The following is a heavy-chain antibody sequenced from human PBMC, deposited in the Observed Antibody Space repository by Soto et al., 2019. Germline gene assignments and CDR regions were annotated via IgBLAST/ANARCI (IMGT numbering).Heavy chain of an antibody. CDR1: GGSISSYY. J-gene: IGHJ4*02. V-gene: IGHV4-59*01. D-gene: IGHD5-18*01. CDR3: ARVPYSYGLEDY. Sequence: SETLSLTCTVSGGSISSYYWSWIRQPPGKGLEWIGYIYYSGSTNYNPSLKSRVTISVDTSKNQFSLKLSSVTAADTAVYYCARVPYSYGLEDYWGQGTLVTVPS. CDR2: IYYSGST.